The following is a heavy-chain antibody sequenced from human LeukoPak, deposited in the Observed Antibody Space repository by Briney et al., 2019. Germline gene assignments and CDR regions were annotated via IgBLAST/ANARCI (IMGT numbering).Heavy chain of an antibody. J-gene: IGHJ4*02. CDR2: ISYDGSNK. CDR1: GFTFSSYA. V-gene: IGHV3-30*04. D-gene: IGHD2-8*01. CDR3: ARTMVYAIHFDY. Sequence: GGSLRLSCAASGFTFSSYAMQWVRQAPGKGLEWVAVISYDGSNKYYADSVKGRFTISRDNSKNTLYLQMNSLRAEDTAVYYCARTMVYAIHFDYWGQGTLVTVSS.